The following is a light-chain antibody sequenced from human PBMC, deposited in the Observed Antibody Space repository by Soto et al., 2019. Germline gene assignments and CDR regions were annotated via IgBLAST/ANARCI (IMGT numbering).Light chain of an antibody. CDR1: QSINIW. CDR2: DAS. Sequence: DIQMTQSPSTLSASVGDRITITCRASQSINIWLAWYQQTPGKAPTILIFDASRLVTGVPSRFSVSGSGTDFTLSISSLQPDDFATYYCQQYNGYSTWTFGQRTRVDIK. J-gene: IGKJ1*01. V-gene: IGKV1-5*01. CDR3: QQYNGYSTWT.